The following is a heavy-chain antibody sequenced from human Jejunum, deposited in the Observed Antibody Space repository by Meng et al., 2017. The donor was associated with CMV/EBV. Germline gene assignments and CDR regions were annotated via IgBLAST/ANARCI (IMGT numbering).Heavy chain of an antibody. D-gene: IGHD3-10*01. CDR2: IIPILDIG. V-gene: IGHV1-69*10. J-gene: IGHJ4*02. Sequence: SGGTFSSAALTGVRQAPGQGLEWMGGIIPILDIGNYAQKFQGRVTITADKFTGTAYMELSSLRSDDTAVYYCASDYYGSGTPPHSWGQGTLVTVSS. CDR3: ASDYYGSGTPPHS. CDR1: GGTFSSAA.